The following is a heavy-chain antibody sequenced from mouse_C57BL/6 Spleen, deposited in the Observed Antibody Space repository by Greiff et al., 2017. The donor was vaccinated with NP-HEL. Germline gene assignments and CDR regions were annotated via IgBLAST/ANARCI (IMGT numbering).Heavy chain of an antibody. V-gene: IGHV1-80*01. CDR2: IYPGDGGT. J-gene: IGHJ1*03. Sequence: LMESGASVKISCKASGYAFSRYWMNWVKQRPGKGLEWIGQIYPGDGGTNYNGKLKGKATLTADKSSSTAYMQLSSLTSEDSAVYFCARKGGVIYYDYDGYFDVWGTGTTVTVSS. D-gene: IGHD2-4*01. CDR3: ARKGGVIYYDYDGYFDV. CDR1: GYAFSRYW.